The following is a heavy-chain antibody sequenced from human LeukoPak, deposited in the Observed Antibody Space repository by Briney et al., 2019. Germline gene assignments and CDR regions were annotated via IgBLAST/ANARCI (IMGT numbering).Heavy chain of an antibody. D-gene: IGHD2-2*01. CDR2: ITSSGSTI. Sequence: LSLTCAVSGYSISSGYYWGWIRQPPGKGLEWVSYITSSGSTIYYADSVKGRFTISRDNAKNSLYLQMNSLRAEDTAVHYCAREGRCSSTSCYATYYYMDVWGKGTTVTVSS. CDR3: AREGRCSSTSCYATYYYMDV. V-gene: IGHV3-11*04. J-gene: IGHJ6*03. CDR1: GYSISSGYY.